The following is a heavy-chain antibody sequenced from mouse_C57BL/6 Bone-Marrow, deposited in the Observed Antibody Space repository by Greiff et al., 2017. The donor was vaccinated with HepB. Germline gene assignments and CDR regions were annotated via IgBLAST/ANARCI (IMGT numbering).Heavy chain of an antibody. CDR1: GYAFSSSW. CDR3: AIITTVVADC. D-gene: IGHD1-1*01. J-gene: IGHJ2*01. CDR2: IYPGDGDT. V-gene: IGHV1-82*01. Sequence: QVQLKESGPELVKPGASVKISCKASGYAFSSSWMNWVKQRPGKGLEWIGRIYPGDGDTNYNGKFKGKATLTADKSSSTAYMQLSSLTSEDSAVYCCAIITTVVADCWGQGTTLTVSS.